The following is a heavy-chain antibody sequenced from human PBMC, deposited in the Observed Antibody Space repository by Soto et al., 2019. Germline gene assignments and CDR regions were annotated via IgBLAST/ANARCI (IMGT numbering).Heavy chain of an antibody. D-gene: IGHD3-3*01. V-gene: IGHV1-69*06. J-gene: IGHJ4*02. Sequence: QVQLVQSGAEVKKPGSSVKVSCKASGGTFSSYAISWVRQAPGQGLEWMGGILPIFGTANYAQKFQGRVTSTANKSTSTAYMELSSLRSEDTAVYYCARGGLSYYDFRSGYYLDYWGQGTLVTVSS. CDR1: GGTFSSYA. CDR3: ARGGLSYYDFRSGYYLDY. CDR2: ILPIFGTA.